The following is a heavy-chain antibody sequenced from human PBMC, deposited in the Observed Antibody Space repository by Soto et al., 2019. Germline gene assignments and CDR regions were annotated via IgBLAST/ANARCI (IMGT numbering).Heavy chain of an antibody. CDR1: GFTFSTYA. J-gene: IGHJ5*02. CDR3: ARDNGIAGSFDP. D-gene: IGHD6-13*01. CDR2: ITSSSTTI. V-gene: IGHV3-48*02. Sequence: VQLLESGGDLVHPGGSLRLSCAASGFTFSTYAMSWVRQAPGKGLEWISYITSSSTTIFYADSVKGRFTISRDNAKNSLYLQMNSLRDEDTSVYYCARDNGIAGSFDPWGQGTLVTVSS.